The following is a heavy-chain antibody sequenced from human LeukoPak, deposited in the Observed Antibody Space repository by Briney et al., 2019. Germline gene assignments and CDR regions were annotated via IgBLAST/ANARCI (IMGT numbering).Heavy chain of an antibody. Sequence: SETLSLTCPVSGDSISGYYWSWIRQPPGKGLEWIGYKYYSGRTNYNPSLKSRVTISEDTSKNHFSLRLRSVTAADTAVYYCATALQDYYYGMDVWGQGTTVTVSS. CDR1: GDSISGYY. D-gene: IGHD5-24*01. CDR2: KYYSGRT. V-gene: IGHV4-59*08. J-gene: IGHJ6*02. CDR3: ATALQDYYYGMDV.